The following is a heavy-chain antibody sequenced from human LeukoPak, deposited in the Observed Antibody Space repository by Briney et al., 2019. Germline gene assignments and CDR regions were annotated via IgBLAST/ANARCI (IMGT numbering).Heavy chain of an antibody. CDR1: EFTFVRYA. CDR2: ISSSSFKI. V-gene: IGHV3-48*04. Sequence: GGSLRLSCAASEFTFVRYAMNWVRQAPGKGLEWVSYISSSSFKIGYADSVKGRFAISRDNSKNSLYLQMDSLRVEDTAVYYCVRDPSYGSSWYYYMDVWGKGTTVTVSS. J-gene: IGHJ6*03. CDR3: VRDPSYGSSWYYYMDV. D-gene: IGHD6-13*01.